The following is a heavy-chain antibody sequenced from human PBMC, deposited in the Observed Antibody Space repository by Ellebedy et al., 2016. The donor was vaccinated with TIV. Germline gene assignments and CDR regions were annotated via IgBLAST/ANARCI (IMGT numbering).Heavy chain of an antibody. Sequence: SETLSLTCTVSGGSISSYYWSWIRQPPGKGLEWIGEINHSGSTNYNPSLKSRVTISVDTSKNQFSLKLSSVTAADTAVYYCARRWELRIIYYYYGMDVWGQGTTVTVSS. V-gene: IGHV4-34*01. CDR1: GGSISSYY. CDR2: INHSGST. J-gene: IGHJ6*02. D-gene: IGHD1-26*01. CDR3: ARRWELRIIYYYYGMDV.